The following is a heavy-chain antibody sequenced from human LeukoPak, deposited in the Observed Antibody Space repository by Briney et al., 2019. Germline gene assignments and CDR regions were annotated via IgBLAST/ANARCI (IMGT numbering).Heavy chain of an antibody. Sequence: GGSLRLACVASGFTFSSYSMNWVRQAPGKGLEWVSSVSSGGSYMYYADSVKGRFTISRENAKNSLYLQMNSLRAEDTAVYYCASVIFDYWGHGTLVTVSS. CDR3: ASVIFDY. CDR1: GFTFSSYS. J-gene: IGHJ4*01. V-gene: IGHV3-21*01. CDR2: VSSGGSYM.